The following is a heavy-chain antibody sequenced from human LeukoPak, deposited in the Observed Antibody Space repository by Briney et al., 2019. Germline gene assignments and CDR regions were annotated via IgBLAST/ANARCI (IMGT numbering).Heavy chain of an antibody. CDR3: ARISTRIGYFDY. Sequence: SETLSLTCTVSGGSISSSSYYWGWIRQPPGKGLEWIGEINHSGSTNYNPSLKSRVTISVDTSKNQFSLKLSSVTAADTAVYYCARISTRIGYFDYWGQGTLVTVSS. CDR2: INHSGST. CDR1: GGSISSSSYY. V-gene: IGHV4-39*07. J-gene: IGHJ4*02. D-gene: IGHD2-15*01.